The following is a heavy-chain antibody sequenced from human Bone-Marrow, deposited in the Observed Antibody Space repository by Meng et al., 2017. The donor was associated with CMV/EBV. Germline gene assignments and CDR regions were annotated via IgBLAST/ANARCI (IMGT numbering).Heavy chain of an antibody. Sequence: ASVKVSCKASGGTFSSYAISWVRQAPGQGLEWMGWMNPNSGNTGYAQKFKGRVTITRNTSINTAYMELSSLRSEDTAVYYCARGISMIVGDGLYHWFDPWGQGTLVTVSS. CDR2: MNPNSGNT. J-gene: IGHJ5*02. D-gene: IGHD3-22*01. CDR3: ARGISMIVGDGLYHWFDP. V-gene: IGHV1-8*03. CDR1: GGTFSSYA.